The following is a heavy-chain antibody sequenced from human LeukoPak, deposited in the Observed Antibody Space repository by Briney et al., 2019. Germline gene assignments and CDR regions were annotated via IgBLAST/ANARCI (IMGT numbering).Heavy chain of an antibody. Sequence: GGSLRLSCPASGFTFSFYSMTWVRQAPGKGLEWVAYISSSSSTIYYTDSVKGRFTVSRDNAKNSLYLQMNSLRAEDTAIYYCARDRPRHFEYWGQGTLVTVSS. J-gene: IGHJ4*02. V-gene: IGHV3-48*01. CDR2: ISSSSSTI. CDR1: GFTFSFYS. CDR3: ARDRPRHFEY.